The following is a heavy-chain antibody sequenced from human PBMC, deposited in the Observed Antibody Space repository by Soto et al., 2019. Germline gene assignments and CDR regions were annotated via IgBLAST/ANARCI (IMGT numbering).Heavy chain of an antibody. D-gene: IGHD5-12*01. V-gene: IGHV1-2*02. Sequence: ASVKFSCKASGYTFTDHYIHWVRQAPEQGPEWMGEIGPESGATRYAQKFQGRVTMTRDMSITTVYMELNNLSPDDTAVYYCGRGRSGQIVVFYWGQGTPVTVSS. J-gene: IGHJ4*02. CDR1: GYTFTDHY. CDR3: GRGRSGQIVVFY. CDR2: IGPESGAT.